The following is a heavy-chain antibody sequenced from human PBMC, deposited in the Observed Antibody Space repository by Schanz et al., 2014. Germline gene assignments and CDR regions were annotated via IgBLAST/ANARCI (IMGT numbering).Heavy chain of an antibody. D-gene: IGHD3-3*01. CDR2: IKHDGSEK. CDR3: ARVGGTYYDFWSGVPPTVMHDGFDI. J-gene: IGHJ3*02. V-gene: IGHV3-7*01. CDR1: GFTFSSYW. Sequence: EVQLVESGGGLVQPGGSLRLSCVASGFTFSSYWMSWVRQAPGKGPEWVANIKHDGSEKYYVDSVKGRFTISRDNAKNSMYLEMNSLRAEDTAVFYCARVGGTYYDFWSGVPPTVMHDGFDIWGQGTMVTVS.